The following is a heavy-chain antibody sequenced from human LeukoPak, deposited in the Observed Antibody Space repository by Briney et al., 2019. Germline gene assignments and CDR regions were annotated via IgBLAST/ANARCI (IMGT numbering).Heavy chain of an antibody. CDR1: GGSISSYY. Sequence: SETLSLTCTVSGGSISSYYWSWIRQPPGKGLEWIGYIYYSGSTNYNPSLKSRVTISVDTSKNQFSLKLSSVTAADTAVYYCARLQYYDILTGPSPPYYYYGMDVWGQGTTVTVSS. J-gene: IGHJ6*02. D-gene: IGHD3-9*01. CDR3: ARLQYYDILTGPSPPYYYYGMDV. CDR2: IYYSGST. V-gene: IGHV4-59*08.